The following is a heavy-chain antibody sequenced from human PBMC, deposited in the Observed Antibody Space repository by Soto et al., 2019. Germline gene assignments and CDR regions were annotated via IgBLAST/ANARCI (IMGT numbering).Heavy chain of an antibody. CDR3: ARDHIHYYDSSVYPAFDY. Sequence: GGSLRLSCAASGFTFSSSAMHWVRQAPDKELEWVAVISYDGSNKYYADSVKGRFTISRDNSKNTLYLQMNSLRAEDTAVYYCARDHIHYYDSSVYPAFDYWGQGTLVTVSS. D-gene: IGHD3-22*01. CDR1: GFTFSSSA. V-gene: IGHV3-30*01. J-gene: IGHJ4*02. CDR2: ISYDGSNK.